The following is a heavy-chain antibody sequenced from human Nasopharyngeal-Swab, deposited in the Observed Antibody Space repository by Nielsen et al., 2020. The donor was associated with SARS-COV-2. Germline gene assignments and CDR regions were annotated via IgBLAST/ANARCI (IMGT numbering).Heavy chain of an antibody. J-gene: IGHJ4*02. CDR3: ARVGYCSSTSCLIPFDY. CDR2: INHSGST. CDR1: GGSFSGYY. V-gene: IGHV4-34*01. Sequence: SETLSLTCAVYGGSFSGYYWSWIRPPPGKGLEWIGEINHSGSTNYNPSLKSRVTISVDTSKNQFSLKLSSVTAADTAVYYCARVGYCSSTSCLIPFDYWGQGTLVTVSS. D-gene: IGHD2-2*01.